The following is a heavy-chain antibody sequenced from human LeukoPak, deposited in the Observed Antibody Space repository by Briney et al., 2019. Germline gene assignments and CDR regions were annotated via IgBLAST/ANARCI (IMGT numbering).Heavy chain of an antibody. D-gene: IGHD3-3*01. CDR3: AKDKEFLEWLLSY. CDR1: GFTFSSYS. V-gene: IGHV3-48*01. Sequence: PGGSLRLSCAASGFTFSSYSMNWVRQAPGKGLEWVSYISSSSSTIYYADSVKGRFTISRDNAKNSLYLQMNSLRAEDTAVYYCAKDKEFLEWLLSYWGQGALVTVSS. CDR2: ISSSSSTI. J-gene: IGHJ4*02.